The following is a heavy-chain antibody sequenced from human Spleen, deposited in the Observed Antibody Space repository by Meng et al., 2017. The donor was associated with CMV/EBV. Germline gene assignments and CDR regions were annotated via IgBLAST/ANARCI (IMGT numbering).Heavy chain of an antibody. Sequence: QGKLQQWGAGLLKPSEPLSLTCPDYCGSFSGYYWSWIRQPPGKGLEWIGEINHSGSTNYNPSLKSRVTISVDTSKNQFSLKLSSVTAADTAVYYCARDLSGYSYEYYFDYWGQGTLVTVSS. CDR3: ARDLSGYSYEYYFDY. CDR1: CGSFSGYY. CDR2: INHSGST. D-gene: IGHD5-18*01. V-gene: IGHV4-34*01. J-gene: IGHJ4*02.